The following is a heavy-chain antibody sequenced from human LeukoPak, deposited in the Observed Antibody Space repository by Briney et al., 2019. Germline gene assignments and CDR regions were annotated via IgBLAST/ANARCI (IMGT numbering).Heavy chain of an antibody. CDR2: ISAYNGNT. D-gene: IGHD2-15*01. V-gene: IGHV1-18*04. Sequence: ASVKVSCKASGYTFTGYYMHWVRQAPGQGLEWMGWISAYNGNTNYAQKLQGRVTMTTDTSTSTAYMELRSLRSDDTAVYYCAREPILRTGGNWFDPWGQGTLVTVSS. CDR3: AREPILRTGGNWFDP. J-gene: IGHJ5*02. CDR1: GYTFTGYY.